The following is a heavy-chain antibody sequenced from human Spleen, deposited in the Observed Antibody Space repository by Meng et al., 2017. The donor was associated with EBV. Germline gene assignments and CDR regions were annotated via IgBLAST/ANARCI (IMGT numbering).Heavy chain of an antibody. CDR1: RQTFTSNP. J-gene: IGHJ5*02. Sequence: VQLVQSGVEVRMPGASVTVSCKAPRQTFTSNPMNWVRQAPGQGLEWMGWINTDTGNPTYAQGFTTRFVFSLNTSVSTAYLQITSLKAEDTAVYYCAGVASGSSGFDPWGQGILVTVSS. CDR2: INTDTGNP. D-gene: IGHD1-26*01. CDR3: AGVASGSSGFDP. V-gene: IGHV7-4-1*02.